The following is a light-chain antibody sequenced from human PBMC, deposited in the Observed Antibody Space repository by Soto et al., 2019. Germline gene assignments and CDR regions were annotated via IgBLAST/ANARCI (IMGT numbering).Light chain of an antibody. J-gene: IGLJ1*01. Sequence: QSALTQPRSVSGSPGQPVTISCTGTSSDVGTYDFVSWYQQHPGKAPPLMIFDVSDRPSGVPDRFSGSKSGYTASLTISGLQAKDVADYYCCLYAVTFYVFGTGPKVTVL. CDR3: CLYAVTFYV. CDR2: DVS. CDR1: SSDVGTYDF. V-gene: IGLV2-11*01.